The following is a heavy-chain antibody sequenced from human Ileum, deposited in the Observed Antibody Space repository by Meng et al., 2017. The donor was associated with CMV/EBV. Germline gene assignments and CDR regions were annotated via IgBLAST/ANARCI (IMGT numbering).Heavy chain of an antibody. V-gene: IGHV3-30-3*01. CDR1: GFTFRNYA. Sequence: ASGFTFRNYALHWVRQAAGKGLEWVAVMSYDGNNQYFADSVKGRFTLSRDNSKNTVYLQMNSLRPEDTAVYYCARDDYGDAGAYFDYWGQGTLVTVSS. CDR2: MSYDGNNQ. J-gene: IGHJ4*02. CDR3: ARDDYGDAGAYFDY. D-gene: IGHD4-17*01.